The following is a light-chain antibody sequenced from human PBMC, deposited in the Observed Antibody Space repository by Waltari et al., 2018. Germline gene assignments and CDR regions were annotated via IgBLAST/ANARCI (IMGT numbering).Light chain of an antibody. CDR3: AAWDDSRSGRV. CDR2: RNN. CDR1: GSHIGSNY. V-gene: IGLV1-47*01. J-gene: IGLJ3*02. Sequence: QSVLTQPHSASGTPGQRVTISCSGTGSHIGSNYLYWYQQLPGTAPKRLIYRNNKRPSGVPDRFSGSKSGTSASLAISGLRSEDEADYYCAAWDDSRSGRVFGGGTKVTVL.